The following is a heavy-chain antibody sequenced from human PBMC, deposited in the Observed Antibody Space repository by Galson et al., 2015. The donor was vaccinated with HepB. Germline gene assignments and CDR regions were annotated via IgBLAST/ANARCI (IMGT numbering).Heavy chain of an antibody. D-gene: IGHD6-13*01. Sequence: PALVKPTQTLTLTCTFSGFSLSTSGMCVSWIRQPPGKALEWLARIDWDDDKYCSTSLKTRLTISKDTSKNQVVLTMTNMDPVDTATYYCARMSEGIAAAGYIDYWGQGTLVTVSS. CDR2: IDWDDDK. CDR3: ARMSEGIAAAGYIDY. V-gene: IGHV2-70*11. J-gene: IGHJ4*02. CDR1: GFSLSTSGMC.